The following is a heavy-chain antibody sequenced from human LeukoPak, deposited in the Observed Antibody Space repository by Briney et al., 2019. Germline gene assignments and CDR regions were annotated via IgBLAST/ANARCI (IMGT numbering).Heavy chain of an antibody. V-gene: IGHV5-51*01. D-gene: IGHD1-1*01. Sequence: GESLKISCKGSGYSFTSYWIGWVRQMPGKGLEWMGIIYPGDSDTRYSPSFQGQVTISADKSISTAYLQWSSLKASDTAMYYCARQTNRGHPDYYYYYMDVWGKGTTVTVSS. CDR3: ARQTNRGHPDYYYYYMDV. CDR2: IYPGDSDT. CDR1: GYSFTSYW. J-gene: IGHJ6*03.